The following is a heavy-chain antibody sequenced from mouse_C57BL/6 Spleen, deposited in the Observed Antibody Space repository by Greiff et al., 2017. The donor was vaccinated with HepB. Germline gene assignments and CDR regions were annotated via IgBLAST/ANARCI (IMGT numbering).Heavy chain of an antibody. CDR2: IDPSDSET. D-gene: IGHD2-10*01. CDR1: GYTFTSYW. J-gene: IGHJ4*01. CDR3: ATYYDYAMDY. V-gene: IGHV1-52*01. Sequence: QVQLQQPGAELVRPGSSVKLSCKASGYTFTSYWMHWVKQRPIQGLEWIGNIDPSDSETHYNQKFKDKATLTVDKSSSTAYMQLNSLTSEDSAVYYCATYYDYAMDYWGQGTSVTVSS.